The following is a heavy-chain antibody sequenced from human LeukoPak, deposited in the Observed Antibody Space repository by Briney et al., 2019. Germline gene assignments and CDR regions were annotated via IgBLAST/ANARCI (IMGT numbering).Heavy chain of an antibody. V-gene: IGHV1-18*01. CDR3: ARGKTLGYCSSTSCYTGNWFDP. J-gene: IGHJ5*02. D-gene: IGHD2-2*02. Sequence: GASVKVSCKASGYTFTSYGISWVRQAPGQGLEWMGWMSAYNGNTNYAQKLQGRVTMTTDTSTSTAYMELRSLRSDDTAVYYCARGKTLGYCSSTSCYTGNWFDPWGQGTLVTVSS. CDR2: MSAYNGNT. CDR1: GYTFTSYG.